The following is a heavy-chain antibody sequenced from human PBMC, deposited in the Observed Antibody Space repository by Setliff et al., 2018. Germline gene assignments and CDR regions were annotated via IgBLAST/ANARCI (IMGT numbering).Heavy chain of an antibody. CDR2: ISNDDYTI. J-gene: IGHJ4*02. CDR1: GFSFSDYY. Sequence: GGSLRLSCAASGFSFSDYYMMWIRQAPGKGLEWVSYISNDDYTIHYADSMKGRLTISRDNSKNSVFLQMDSLRVEDTAVYYCARVHYETSTYSPTLFDHWGQGALVTVSS. D-gene: IGHD3-22*01. V-gene: IGHV3-11*01. CDR3: ARVHYETSTYSPTLFDH.